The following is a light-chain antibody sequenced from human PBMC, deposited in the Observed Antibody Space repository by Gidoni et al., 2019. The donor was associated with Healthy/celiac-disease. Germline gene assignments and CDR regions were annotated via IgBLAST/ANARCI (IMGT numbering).Light chain of an antibody. Sequence: EIAVTQSPATLSMSPGERATLSCRASQSVSSYLAWYQQQPGQAPRLLIYDASNRATGIPARFSGSGSGTDCPLTISSLEPEDFAVYYCQQRSNWPPGLTFGGGTKVEIK. CDR2: DAS. J-gene: IGKJ4*01. CDR1: QSVSSY. CDR3: QQRSNWPPGLT. V-gene: IGKV3-11*01.